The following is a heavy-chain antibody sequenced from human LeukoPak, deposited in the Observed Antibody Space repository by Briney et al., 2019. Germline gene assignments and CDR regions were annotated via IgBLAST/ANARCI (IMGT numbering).Heavy chain of an antibody. CDR3: ARGHTSYSSGWYPYY. CDR2: IHSGGST. Sequence: GGSLRLSCAASGFTVSSNYMSWVRQAPGKGLEWVSVIHSGGSTYYADSVKGRFTISRDNSKNTLYLQMNSLRAEDTAVYYCARGHTSYSSGWYPYYWGQGTLVTVSS. V-gene: IGHV3-53*01. D-gene: IGHD6-19*01. CDR1: GFTVSSNY. J-gene: IGHJ4*02.